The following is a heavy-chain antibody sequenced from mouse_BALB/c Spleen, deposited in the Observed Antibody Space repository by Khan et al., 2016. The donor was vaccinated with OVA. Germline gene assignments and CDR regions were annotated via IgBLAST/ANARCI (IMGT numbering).Heavy chain of an antibody. Sequence: EVELVESGGGLVQPGDSLRLSCATSGFTFTDYYMSWVRQPPGKALEWLGFIRTKANGYTTEYSASVKGRFTISRDNYQSILYLQLNTLRAEDTDSYDCAKDNTPPMDYWGQGTSVTVSS. J-gene: IGHJ4*01. CDR1: GFTFTDYY. CDR3: AKDNTPPMDY. CDR2: IRTKANGYTT. V-gene: IGHV7-3*02.